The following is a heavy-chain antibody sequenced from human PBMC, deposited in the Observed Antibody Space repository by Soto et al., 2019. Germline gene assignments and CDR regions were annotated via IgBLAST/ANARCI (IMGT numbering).Heavy chain of an antibody. CDR2: IYTRDSDT. V-gene: IGHV5-51*01. J-gene: IGHJ4*02. Sequence: DSFKISWEAYGYTFSSNCIPCLRQMPGKGLEWIGIIYTRDSDTRYSPTFQGEVTISADKSMSTAYLQWSSLKASATAMYHCASSSRIAARLPGYWRQGSLV. CDR3: ASSSRIAARLPGY. D-gene: IGHD6-6*01. CDR1: GYTFSSNC.